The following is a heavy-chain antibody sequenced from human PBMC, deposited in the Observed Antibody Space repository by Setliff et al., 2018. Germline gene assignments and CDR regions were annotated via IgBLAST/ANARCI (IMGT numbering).Heavy chain of an antibody. D-gene: IGHD3-3*01. J-gene: IGHJ4*02. CDR2: ISPHTGGT. CDR3: VRAGFDAISNGLDY. CDR1: GYIFTGYY. V-gene: IGHV1-2*06. Sequence: GASVKVSCKASGYIFTGYYMHWVRQAPGQGLEWMGRISPHTGGTNSAQKFQGRVTMTRDTSVSTVYMELNSLRSDDTAVYYCVRAGFDAISNGLDYWGQGTLVTV.